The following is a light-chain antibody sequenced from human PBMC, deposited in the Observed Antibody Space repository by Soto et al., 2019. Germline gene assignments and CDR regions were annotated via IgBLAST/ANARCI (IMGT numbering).Light chain of an antibody. J-gene: IGLJ3*02. CDR1: NIGGKS. CDR2: DVS. Sequence: SYELTQPPSVSVAPGQTARITCGGNNIGGKSVHWYQQKPGQAPVLVVNDVSDRPSGIPERFSGSKSGNTATLTISRVKAGDEADYYCQVWDSSSDHVVFGGGTKVTVL. V-gene: IGLV3-21*02. CDR3: QVWDSSSDHVV.